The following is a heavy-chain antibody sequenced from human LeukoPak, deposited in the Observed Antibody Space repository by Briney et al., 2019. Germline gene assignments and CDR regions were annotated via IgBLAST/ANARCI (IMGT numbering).Heavy chain of an antibody. J-gene: IGHJ6*03. CDR2: IYYSGST. D-gene: IGHD3-16*01. CDR1: GGSISSGGYY. Sequence: SETLSLTCTVSGGSISSGGYYWSWIRQHPGKGLEWIGYIYYSGSTNYNPSLKSRVTISVDTSKNQFSLKLSSVTAADTAVYYCARRALGPLRYIDVWGKGTTVTVSS. V-gene: IGHV4-31*03. CDR3: ARRALGPLRYIDV.